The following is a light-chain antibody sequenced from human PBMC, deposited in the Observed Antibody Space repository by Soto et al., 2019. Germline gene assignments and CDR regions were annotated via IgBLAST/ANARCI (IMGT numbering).Light chain of an antibody. CDR1: QSVRSSY. CDR2: GAS. V-gene: IGKV3-20*01. CDR3: QEYGTSRS. J-gene: IGKJ1*01. Sequence: EIVLTQSPGTLSLSPGESATLSCRASQSVRSSYLAWYQQKPGQAPRLLIYGASSRATGIPDRFSGSGSGTDFTLTISRLEPEDFAVYYCQEYGTSRSFDQGTKVEIK.